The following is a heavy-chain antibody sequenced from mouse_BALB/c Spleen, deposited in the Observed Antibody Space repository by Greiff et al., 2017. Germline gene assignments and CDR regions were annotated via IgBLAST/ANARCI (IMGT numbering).Heavy chain of an antibody. Sequence: EVQRVESGGGLVKPGGSLKLSCAASGFTFSDYYMYWVRQTPEKRLEWVATISDGGSYTYYPDSVKGRFTISRDNAKNNLYLQMSSLKSEDTAMYYCARDGDDYDFYAMDYWGQGTSVTVSS. CDR3: ARDGDDYDFYAMDY. CDR2: ISDGGSYT. V-gene: IGHV5-4*02. D-gene: IGHD2-4*01. J-gene: IGHJ4*01. CDR1: GFTFSDYY.